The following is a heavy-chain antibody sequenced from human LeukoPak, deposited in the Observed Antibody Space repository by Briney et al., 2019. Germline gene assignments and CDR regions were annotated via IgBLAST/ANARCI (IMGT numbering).Heavy chain of an antibody. CDR3: ARAEYSSGWYTFDI. J-gene: IGHJ3*02. CDR1: GFTFSTYA. D-gene: IGHD6-19*01. Sequence: PGGSLRLSCAVSGFTFSTYAMHWVRQTPGKGLEWVAIISYDGSYKNHADAVKGRFTISRDNSKNTLYLQMNSLRAEDTAVYYCARAEYSSGWYTFDIWGQGTMVTVSS. CDR2: ISYDGSYK. V-gene: IGHV3-30-3*01.